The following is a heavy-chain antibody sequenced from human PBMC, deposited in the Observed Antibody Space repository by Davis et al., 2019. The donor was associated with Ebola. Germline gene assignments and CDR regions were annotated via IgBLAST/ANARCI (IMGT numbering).Heavy chain of an antibody. Sequence: PSETLSLTCTVSGGSISSYYWSWIRQPPGKGLEWIGYIYYSGSTNYNPSLKSRVTISVDTSKNQFSLKLSSVTAADTAVYYCARGLSSGWENNWFDPWGQGTLVTVSS. J-gene: IGHJ5*02. D-gene: IGHD6-19*01. V-gene: IGHV4-59*01. CDR1: GGSISSYY. CDR3: ARGLSSGWENNWFDP. CDR2: IYYSGST.